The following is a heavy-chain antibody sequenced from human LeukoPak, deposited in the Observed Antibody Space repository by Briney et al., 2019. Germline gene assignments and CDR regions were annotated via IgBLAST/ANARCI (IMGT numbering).Heavy chain of an antibody. CDR1: GGSISSYY. CDR3: ARQAGNYYYYYYMDV. D-gene: IGHD3-10*01. CDR2: IYTSGST. V-gene: IGHV4-4*09. J-gene: IGHJ6*03. Sequence: SETLSLTCTVSGGSISSYYWSWIRQPPGKGLEGIGYIYTSGSTNYNPSLKSRVTISVDTSKNQFSLKLSSVTAADTAVYYCARQAGNYYYYYYMDVWGKGTTVTVSS.